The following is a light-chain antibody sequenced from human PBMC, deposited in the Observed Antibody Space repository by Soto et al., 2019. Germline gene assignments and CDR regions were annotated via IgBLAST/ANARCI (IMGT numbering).Light chain of an antibody. CDR2: GAS. V-gene: IGKV3-20*01. Sequence: EIVLTQSPGTLSLSPGERVTLSCKASQSIGSADLAWFQQKPGQAPRLLIYGASTRATGIPDRFGGGGTGTDFTLTISRLEPEDFALYHCLQYDTSPLTFGGGTKVEI. CDR3: LQYDTSPLT. CDR1: QSIGSAD. J-gene: IGKJ4*01.